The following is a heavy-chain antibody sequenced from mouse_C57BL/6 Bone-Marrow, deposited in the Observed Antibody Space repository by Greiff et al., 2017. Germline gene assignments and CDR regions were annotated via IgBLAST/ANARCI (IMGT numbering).Heavy chain of an antibody. CDR2: IDPANGNT. CDR1: GFNIKNTY. Sequence: EVKLQESVAELVRPGASVKLSCTASGFNIKNTYMHWVKQRPEQGLEWIGRIDPANGNTKYAPKFQGKATITAATSSNTAYLQLSSLTSEDTAIYYCARWGIRYYYGSRSAWFAYWGQGTLVTVSA. V-gene: IGHV14-3*01. J-gene: IGHJ3*01. CDR3: ARWGIRYYYGSRSAWFAY. D-gene: IGHD1-1*01.